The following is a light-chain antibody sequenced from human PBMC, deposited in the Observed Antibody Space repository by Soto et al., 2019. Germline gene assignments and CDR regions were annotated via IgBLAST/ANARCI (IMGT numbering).Light chain of an antibody. CDR2: DIY. V-gene: IGKV2-30*01. J-gene: IGKJ3*01. CDR1: QSLGNSDGNTF. CDR3: MQGVHWPPFT. Sequence: DVVLTQSPLSLPVTLGQPASISCRSSQSLGNSDGNTFLNWFQQRPGQSPRRLIYDIYKRDSGVPDRFIGSEAGTDFTLKITRVEAEGVGVYYCMQGVHWPPFTFGPGTKVDLK.